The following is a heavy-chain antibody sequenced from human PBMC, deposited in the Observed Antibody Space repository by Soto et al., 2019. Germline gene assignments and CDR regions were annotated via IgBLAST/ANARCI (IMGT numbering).Heavy chain of an antibody. Sequence: PGGSLRLSCAASGFTFDDYGMSWVRQAPGKGLEWVSGINWNGGSAGYADSVKGRFTISRDNAKNSLYLQMNSLRAEDTALYYCARDDEGGSYCDLGYWGQGTLVTVSS. V-gene: IGHV3-20*04. CDR1: GFTFDDYG. CDR2: INWNGGSA. CDR3: ARDDEGGSYCDLGY. D-gene: IGHD3-10*01. J-gene: IGHJ4*02.